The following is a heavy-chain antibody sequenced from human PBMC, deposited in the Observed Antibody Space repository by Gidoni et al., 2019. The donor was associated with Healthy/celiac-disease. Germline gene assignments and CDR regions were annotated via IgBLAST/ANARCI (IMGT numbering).Heavy chain of an antibody. CDR3: VGGTLWFGELLFY. CDR2: IRSKANSYAT. J-gene: IGHJ4*02. V-gene: IGHV3-73*02. D-gene: IGHD3-10*01. Sequence: EVQLVESGGGLVQPGGSLKLSCAASGFTFSGSAMHWVRQASGKGLEWVGRIRSKANSYATAYAASVKGRFTISRDDSKNTAYLQMNSLKTEDTAVYYCVGGTLWFGELLFYWGQGTLVTVSS. CDR1: GFTFSGSA.